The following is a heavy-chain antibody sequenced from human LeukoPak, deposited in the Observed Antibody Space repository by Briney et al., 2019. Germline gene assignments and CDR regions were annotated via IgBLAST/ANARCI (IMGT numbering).Heavy chain of an antibody. CDR3: ARDGRVPLIALYYFDY. Sequence: GASVKVSCKASGYTFTGYYMHWVRQAPGQGLEWMGIINPSGGSTSYAQKFQGRVTMTRDTSTSTVYMELSSLRSEDTAVYYCARDGRVPLIALYYFDYWGQGTLVTVSS. V-gene: IGHV1-46*01. J-gene: IGHJ4*02. CDR2: INPSGGST. D-gene: IGHD2-2*01. CDR1: GYTFTGYY.